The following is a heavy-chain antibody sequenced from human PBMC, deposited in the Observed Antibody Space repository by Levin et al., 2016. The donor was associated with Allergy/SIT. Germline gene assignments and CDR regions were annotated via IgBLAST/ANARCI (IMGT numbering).Heavy chain of an antibody. Sequence: WIRQPPGKGLEWIGSIYYSGSTYYNPSLKSRVTISVDTSKNQFSLKLSSVTAADTAVYYCARESASQKYYDFWSGSSLGTLYNWFDPWGQGTLVTVSS. CDR2: IYYSGST. J-gene: IGHJ5*02. CDR3: ARESASQKYYDFWSGSSLGTLYNWFDP. D-gene: IGHD3-3*01. V-gene: IGHV4-39*01.